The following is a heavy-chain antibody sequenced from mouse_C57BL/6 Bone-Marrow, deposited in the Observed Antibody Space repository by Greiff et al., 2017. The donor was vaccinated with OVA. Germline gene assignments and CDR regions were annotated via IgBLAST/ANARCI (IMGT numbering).Heavy chain of an antibody. CDR1: GYAFTNYL. CDR3: ASLYYYGSSYDFDV. Sequence: QVQLQQSGAELVRPGTSVKVSCKASGYAFTNYLIEWVKQRPGQGLEWIGVINPGSGGTNYNEKFKGKATLTADKSSSTAYMQLSSLTSEDSAVYFCASLYYYGSSYDFDVWGTGTTVTVSS. D-gene: IGHD1-1*01. CDR2: INPGSGGT. J-gene: IGHJ1*03. V-gene: IGHV1-54*01.